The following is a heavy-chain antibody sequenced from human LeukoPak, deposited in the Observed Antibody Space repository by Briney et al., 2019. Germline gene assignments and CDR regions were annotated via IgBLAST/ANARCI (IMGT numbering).Heavy chain of an antibody. Sequence: GGSLRLSCAASGLIFSSHAMAWVRQAPGKGLEWVSLITGNGGSTYYADSVKGRFTIPRDNSKNTLFLQMNSLRAEDTAVYYCKGAWSWGQGTLVTVSS. J-gene: IGHJ4*02. D-gene: IGHD3-3*01. V-gene: IGHV3-23*01. CDR3: KGAWS. CDR2: ITGNGGST. CDR1: GLIFSSHA.